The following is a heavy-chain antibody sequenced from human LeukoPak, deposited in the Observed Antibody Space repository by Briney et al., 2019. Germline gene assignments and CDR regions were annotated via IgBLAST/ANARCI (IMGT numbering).Heavy chain of an antibody. D-gene: IGHD1-20*01. V-gene: IGHV3-48*03. CDR2: ISSSGSTI. CDR1: GFTFSSYE. J-gene: IGHJ4*02. CDR3: ARVRYNWNYFDY. Sequence: GGSLRLSCSASGFTFSSYEMNWVRQAPGKGLAWVSYISSSGSTIHYADSVKGRFTISRDNAKNSLYLQMNSLRAEDTAVYYCARVRYNWNYFDYWGQGTLVTVSS.